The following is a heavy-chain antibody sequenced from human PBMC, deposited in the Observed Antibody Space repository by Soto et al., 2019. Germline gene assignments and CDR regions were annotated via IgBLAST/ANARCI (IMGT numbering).Heavy chain of an antibody. CDR1: GYTFTSYY. D-gene: IGHD3-10*01. Sequence: ASVKVSCKASGYTFTSYYMHWVRQAPGQGLEWMGIINPSGGSTSYAQKFQGRVTITRDTSTSTVYMELSSLRSEDTAVYYCASNITMVRGVIIPFDAFDIWGQGTMVTVSS. V-gene: IGHV1-46*03. J-gene: IGHJ3*02. CDR2: INPSGGST. CDR3: ASNITMVRGVIIPFDAFDI.